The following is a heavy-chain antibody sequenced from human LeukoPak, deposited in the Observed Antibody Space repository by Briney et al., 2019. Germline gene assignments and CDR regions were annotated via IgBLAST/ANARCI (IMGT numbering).Heavy chain of an antibody. J-gene: IGHJ4*02. Sequence: GGSLTLSCAASGFTFSNAWMSWVRQAQGKGLEWVGRIKSKTDGGTTDYAAPVKGRFTISRHDSKNTLYLQMNSLKTEHTAVYYCTTGDYDFWSGYPMYYFDYWGQGTLVTVSS. CDR3: TTGDYDFWSGYPMYYFDY. CDR1: GFTFSNAW. D-gene: IGHD3-3*01. CDR2: IKSKTDGGTT. V-gene: IGHV3-15*01.